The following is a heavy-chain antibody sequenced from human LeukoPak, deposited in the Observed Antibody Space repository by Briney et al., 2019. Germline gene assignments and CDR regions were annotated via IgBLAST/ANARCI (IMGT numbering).Heavy chain of an antibody. Sequence: ASVKVSCKASGYTFTGYYMHWVRQAPGQGLEWMGWINPNSGGTNYAQKCQGRVTMTRDTSISTAYMELSRLRSDDTAVYYCARDGCSSTSCPPWNYYYYMDVWGKGTTVTVSS. J-gene: IGHJ6*03. V-gene: IGHV1-2*02. D-gene: IGHD2-2*01. CDR3: ARDGCSSTSCPPWNYYYYMDV. CDR1: GYTFTGYY. CDR2: INPNSGGT.